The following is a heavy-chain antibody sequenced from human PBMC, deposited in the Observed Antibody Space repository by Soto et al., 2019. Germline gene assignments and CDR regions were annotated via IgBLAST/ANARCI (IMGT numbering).Heavy chain of an antibody. D-gene: IGHD3-10*01. CDR2: ISAYNGKA. CDR3: ARDYYGSGAPDHYGLDV. V-gene: IGHV1-18*01. CDR1: GYTFTTTY. J-gene: IGHJ6*02. Sequence: ASVKVSCKASGYTFTTTYITWVRQAPGQGLEWMGWISAYNGKAKYARNLEGRVTMTTDTSTSTAYMELRSLRSDDTAVYYCARDYYGSGAPDHYGLDVWGQGTTVTVSS.